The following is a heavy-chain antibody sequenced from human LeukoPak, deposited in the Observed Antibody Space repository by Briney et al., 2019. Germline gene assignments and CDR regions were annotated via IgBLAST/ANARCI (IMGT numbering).Heavy chain of an antibody. J-gene: IGHJ4*02. V-gene: IGHV1-2*02. CDR2: INPNSGGT. D-gene: IGHD2-2*02. Sequence: ASVKVSCKASGYTFTGYYMHWVRQARGQGLEWMGWINPNSGGTNYAQKFQGRVTMTRDTSISTAYMELSRLRSDDTAVYYCATRSGRRYCSSTSCYIFDYWGQGTLVTVSS. CDR3: ATRSGRRYCSSTSCYIFDY. CDR1: GYTFTGYY.